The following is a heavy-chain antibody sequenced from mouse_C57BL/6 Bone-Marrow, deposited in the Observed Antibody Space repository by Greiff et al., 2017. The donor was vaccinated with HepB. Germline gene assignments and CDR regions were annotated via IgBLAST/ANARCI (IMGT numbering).Heavy chain of an antibody. J-gene: IGHJ3*01. Sequence: EVKLVESGAELVKPGASVKLSCTASGFNIKDYYMHWVKQRTEQGLEWIGRIDPEDGETKYAPKFQGKATITADTSSNTAYLQLSSLTSEDTAVYYCAREAFITTVVARPVPYWGQGTLVTVSA. CDR3: AREAFITTVVARPVPY. D-gene: IGHD1-1*01. V-gene: IGHV14-2*01. CDR1: GFNIKDYY. CDR2: IDPEDGET.